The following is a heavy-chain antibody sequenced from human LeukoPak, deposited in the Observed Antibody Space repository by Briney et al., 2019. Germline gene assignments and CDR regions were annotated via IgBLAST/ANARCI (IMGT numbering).Heavy chain of an antibody. J-gene: IGHJ4*02. D-gene: IGHD3-3*01. Sequence: SETLSLTCTVSGGSISSYYWSWIRQPPGKGLEWIGYIYYSGSTNYNPSLKSRVTISVDTSKNQFSLKLSSVTAADTAVHYCARGYYDFWSGYGPYFDYWGQGTLVTVSS. V-gene: IGHV4-59*01. CDR1: GGSISSYY. CDR2: IYYSGST. CDR3: ARGYYDFWSGYGPYFDY.